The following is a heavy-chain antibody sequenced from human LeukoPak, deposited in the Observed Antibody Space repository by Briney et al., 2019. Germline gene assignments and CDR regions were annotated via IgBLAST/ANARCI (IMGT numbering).Heavy chain of an antibody. CDR3: TREPNTAGDAFDL. J-gene: IGHJ3*01. CDR2: INSDGSST. CDR1: GFTFSSYW. D-gene: IGHD5-18*01. Sequence: GGSLRLSCAASGFTFSSYWMHWVRQAPGKGLVWVSRINSDGSSTNYADSVKGRFTISRDNAKNTLYLQMNSLRAEDTAVYYCTREPNTAGDAFDLWGQGTMVTVSS. V-gene: IGHV3-74*01.